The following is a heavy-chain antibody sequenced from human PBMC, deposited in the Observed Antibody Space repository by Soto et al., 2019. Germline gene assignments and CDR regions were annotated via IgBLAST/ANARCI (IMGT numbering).Heavy chain of an antibody. CDR1: GGTFGNSA. Sequence: QVQLVQSGAEVKKPGSSVTVSCKASGGTFGNSAISWVRQAPGQGLEWMGGIIPIFSTPDYAQKFQRRVTITEDESTSTAYMESTSLRSAATAVYYCARDKDRQQSGGNYYYAIDVWGQGTTVTVSS. CDR2: IIPIFSTP. J-gene: IGHJ6*02. V-gene: IGHV1-69*12. CDR3: ARDKDRQQSGGNYYYAIDV.